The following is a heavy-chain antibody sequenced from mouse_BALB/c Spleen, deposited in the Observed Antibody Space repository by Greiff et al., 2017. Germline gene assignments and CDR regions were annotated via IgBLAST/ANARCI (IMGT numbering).Heavy chain of an antibody. V-gene: IGHV14-3*02. CDR2: IDPANGNT. CDR3: ARDLYYRYDGYAMDY. Sequence: VQLQQSGAELVKPGASVKLSCTASGFNIKDTYMHWVKQRPEQGLEWIGRIDPANGNTKYDPKFQGKATITADTSSNTAYLQLSSLISEDTAVYYCARDLYYRYDGYAMDYWGQGTSVTVSS. CDR1: GFNIKDTY. J-gene: IGHJ4*01. D-gene: IGHD2-14*01.